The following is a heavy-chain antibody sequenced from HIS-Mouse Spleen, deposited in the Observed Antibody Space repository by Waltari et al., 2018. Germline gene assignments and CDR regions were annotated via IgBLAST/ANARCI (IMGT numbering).Heavy chain of an antibody. CDR1: GFSLSTSGMC. CDR2: IDWDDDK. CDR3: ARIAEGYTSGWYAFDY. V-gene: IGHV2-70*15. Sequence: QVTLRESGPALVKPTQTLTLTCTFSGFSLSTSGMCVSWIRQPPGKALEWLARIDWDDDKYYSTSLKTRLIISRDTSKNQVVLTMTNMDPLDTATYYCARIAEGYTSGWYAFDYWGQGTLVTVSS. J-gene: IGHJ4*02. D-gene: IGHD6-19*01.